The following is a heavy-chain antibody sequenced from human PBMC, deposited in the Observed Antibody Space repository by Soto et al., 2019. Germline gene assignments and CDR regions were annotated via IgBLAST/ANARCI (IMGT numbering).Heavy chain of an antibody. D-gene: IGHD3-10*01. CDR1: GGSFSGYY. V-gene: IGHV4-34*01. CDR2: INHSGST. J-gene: IGHJ6*02. Sequence: PSETLSLTCAVYGGSFSGYYWSWIRQPPGKGLEWIGEINHSGSTNYNPSLKSRVTISVDTSKNQFSLKLSSVTAADTAVYYCARGHPLYGSGRPYYYYYGMDVWGQGTTVTVSS. CDR3: ARGHPLYGSGRPYYYYYGMDV.